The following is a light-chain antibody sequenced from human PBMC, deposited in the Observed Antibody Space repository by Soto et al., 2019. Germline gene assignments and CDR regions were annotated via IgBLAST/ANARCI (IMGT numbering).Light chain of an antibody. CDR1: STDFVGYNR. CDR3: QSYDSSLNAYV. Sequence: QSVLTQPPSVSGSPGQSVTISCTGTSTDFVGYNRVSWYQQPPGTAPKLMIYEVSKRPSGVPDRFSGSKSGNTASLTISGLQAADEADYYCQSYDSSLNAYVFGTGTKVTVL. J-gene: IGLJ1*01. CDR2: EVS. V-gene: IGLV2-18*02.